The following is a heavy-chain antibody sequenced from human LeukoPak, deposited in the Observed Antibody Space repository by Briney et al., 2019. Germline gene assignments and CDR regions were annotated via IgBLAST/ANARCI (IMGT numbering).Heavy chain of an antibody. D-gene: IGHD2-2*01. V-gene: IGHV1-24*01. CDR1: GYTLTELS. CDR2: FDPEDGET. Sequence: ASVKVSCKVSGYTLTELSMRWVRQAPGKGLEWMGGFDPEDGETIYAQKFQGRVTMTEDTSTDTAYMELSSLRSEDTAVYYCATEIVVPAARRYYYYGMDVWGQGTTVTVSS. CDR3: ATEIVVPAARRYYYYGMDV. J-gene: IGHJ6*02.